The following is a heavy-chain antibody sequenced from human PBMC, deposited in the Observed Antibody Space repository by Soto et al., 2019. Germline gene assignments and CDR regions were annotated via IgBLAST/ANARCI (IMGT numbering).Heavy chain of an antibody. Sequence: QVQLQESGPGLVKPSQTLSLTCTVSGGSISSGGYYWSWIRQHPGKGLEWIGYIYYSGSTYYNTSLKSRVTISVDTSKNQFSLKLSSVTAADTAVYYCARMSTVTPFSLQSKIRQVDYWGQGTLVTVSS. CDR1: GGSISSGGYY. CDR2: IYYSGST. J-gene: IGHJ4*02. V-gene: IGHV4-31*03. D-gene: IGHD4-17*01. CDR3: ARMSTVTPFSLQSKIRQVDY.